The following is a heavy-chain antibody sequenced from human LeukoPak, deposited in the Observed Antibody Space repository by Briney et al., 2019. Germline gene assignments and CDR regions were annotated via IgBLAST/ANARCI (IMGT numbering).Heavy chain of an antibody. CDR3: ARDIPDY. CDR2: ISYDGSNK. CDR1: GFTFSSYA. J-gene: IGHJ4*02. Sequence: GGSLRLSCAASGFTFSSYAMHWVRQAPGKGLEWVAVISYDGSNKYYADSVKGRFTISRDNSKNTLYLQMNSLRAEDTAVYYCARDIPDYWGQGTRVTVSS. V-gene: IGHV3-30-3*01.